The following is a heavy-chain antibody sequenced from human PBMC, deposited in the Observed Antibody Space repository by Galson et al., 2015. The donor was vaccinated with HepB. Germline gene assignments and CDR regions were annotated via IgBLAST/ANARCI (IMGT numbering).Heavy chain of an antibody. Sequence: SLRLSCAASGFTFSSYSMNWVRQAPGKGLEWVSSISSSSSYIYYADSVKGRFTISRDNAENSLYLQMNSLRAEDTAVYYCARDLMVRGVGWYFDLWGRGTLVTVSS. D-gene: IGHD3-10*01. J-gene: IGHJ2*01. CDR3: ARDLMVRGVGWYFDL. CDR1: GFTFSSYS. V-gene: IGHV3-21*01. CDR2: ISSSSSYI.